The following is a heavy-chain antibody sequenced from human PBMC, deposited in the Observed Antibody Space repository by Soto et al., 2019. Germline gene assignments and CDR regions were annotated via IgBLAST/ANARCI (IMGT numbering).Heavy chain of an antibody. D-gene: IGHD6-13*01. CDR3: ARGDSSSWYGYYYYGMDV. CDR2: IYHSGST. J-gene: IGHJ6*02. CDR1: GGSISSSNW. V-gene: IGHV4-4*02. Sequence: SETLSLTCAVSGGSISSSNWWSWVRQPPGKGLEWIGEIYHSGSTNYSPSLKSRVTISVDKSKNQFSLKLSSVTAADTAVYYCARGDSSSWYGYYYYGMDVWGQGTTVTVSS.